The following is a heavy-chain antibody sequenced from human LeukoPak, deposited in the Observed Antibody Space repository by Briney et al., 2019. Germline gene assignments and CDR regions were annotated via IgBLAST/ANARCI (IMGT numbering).Heavy chain of an antibody. V-gene: IGHV4-39*01. Sequence: SETLSLTCTVSGGSIRSSYYYWGWIRQPPGKGLEWIGSIYDSGSTYYNPSLKSRVTISVDTSKNQFSLKLNSVTAADTAVYYCARANGAVYGRGDWFDPWGQGTLVTVSS. CDR1: GGSIRSSYYY. D-gene: IGHD2-8*01. J-gene: IGHJ5*02. CDR3: ARANGAVYGRGDWFDP. CDR2: IYDSGST.